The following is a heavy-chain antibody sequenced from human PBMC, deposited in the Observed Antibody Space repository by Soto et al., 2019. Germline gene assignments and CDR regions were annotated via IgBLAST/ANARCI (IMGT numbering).Heavy chain of an antibody. Sequence: QITLKESGPTLVKPTQTLTLTCTFSGFSLSTSGVGVGWIRQPPGKALEWLALIYWDDDKRYSTSLKSRLTITKDTSKNHVVLTMTNMDPVDTATYYCAHSQVATSYYYCMDVWGQGTTVTVSS. J-gene: IGHJ6*02. CDR3: AHSQVATSYYYCMDV. CDR2: IYWDDDK. V-gene: IGHV2-5*02. D-gene: IGHD5-12*01. CDR1: GFSLSTSGVG.